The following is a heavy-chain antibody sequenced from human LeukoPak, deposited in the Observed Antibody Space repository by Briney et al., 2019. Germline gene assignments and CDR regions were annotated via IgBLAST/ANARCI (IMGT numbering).Heavy chain of an antibody. CDR2: IAADGGLK. CDR1: AFTFSDHV. V-gene: IGHV3-30*03. D-gene: IGHD7-27*01. Sequence: GGSLRLSCVASAFTFSDHVMAWVRQSPGKGLEWVAVIAADGGLKHYADSVKGRFTLSRDNSKNTLFLKMNSLTVEDTAVYYCAREATWGKWYFDHWGPGTPVTVSS. J-gene: IGHJ4*02. CDR3: AREATWGKWYFDH.